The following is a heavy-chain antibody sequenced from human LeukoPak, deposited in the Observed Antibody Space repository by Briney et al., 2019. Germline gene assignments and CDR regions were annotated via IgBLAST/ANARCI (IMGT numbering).Heavy chain of an antibody. J-gene: IGHJ4*02. CDR1: GFTVSINY. CDR2: IYSGGSA. D-gene: IGHD3-22*01. CDR3: ARQRYYYDSSGPYFDY. V-gene: IGHV3-53*01. Sequence: PGGSLRLSCAASGFTVSINYMSWVRQAPGKGLEWVSVIYSGGSAFYADSVKGRFTISRDDSKNTLYLQMNSLSAEDTAVYYCARQRYYYDSSGPYFDYWGQGTLVTVSS.